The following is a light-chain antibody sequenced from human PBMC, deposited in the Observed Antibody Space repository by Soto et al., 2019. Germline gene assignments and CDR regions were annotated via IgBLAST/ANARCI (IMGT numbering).Light chain of an antibody. V-gene: IGLV2-14*01. Sequence: QSALTQPASVSGSPGQSITISCTGTSSDVGDFDCVSWYQQHPGKAPKLMIYEVSNRPSGVSNRFSGSKSGDTASLTISGLQTEDEAVYYCSSYTSSSTPYVFGPGTKLTVL. CDR2: EVS. CDR3: SSYTSSSTPYV. CDR1: SSDVGDFDC. J-gene: IGLJ1*01.